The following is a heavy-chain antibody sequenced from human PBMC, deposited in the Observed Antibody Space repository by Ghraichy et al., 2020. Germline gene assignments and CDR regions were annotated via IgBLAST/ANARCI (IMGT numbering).Heavy chain of an antibody. CDR3: AREYSGYTQANWFDP. D-gene: IGHD5-12*01. Sequence: ASVKLSCKASGYTFTGYYMHWVRQAPGQGLEWMGRINPNSGGTNYAQKFQGRVTMTRDTSISTAYMELSRLRSDDTAVYYCAREYSGYTQANWFDPWGQGTLVTVSS. CDR2: INPNSGGT. CDR1: GYTFTGYY. V-gene: IGHV1-2*06. J-gene: IGHJ5*02.